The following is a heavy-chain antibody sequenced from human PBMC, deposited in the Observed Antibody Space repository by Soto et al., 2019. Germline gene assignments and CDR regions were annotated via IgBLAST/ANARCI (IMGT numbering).Heavy chain of an antibody. V-gene: IGHV1-2*04. CDR2: INPNSGGT. CDR3: ASSGISSTSPFAY. D-gene: IGHD2-2*01. Sequence: GASVKGSCKASGYTVTCYYMHWLRQAPGQGLEWMGWINPNSGGTNYAQKFQGWVTMTRDTSISTAYMELSRLRSDDTAVYYCASSGISSTSPFAYWGQGTLVTVSS. CDR1: GYTVTCYY. J-gene: IGHJ4*02.